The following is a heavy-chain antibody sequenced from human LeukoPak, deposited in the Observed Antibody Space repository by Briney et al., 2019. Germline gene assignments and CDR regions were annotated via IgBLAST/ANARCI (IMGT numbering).Heavy chain of an antibody. CDR1: GGSISSSSYY. D-gene: IGHD3-10*01. Sequence: SETLSLTCTVSGGSISSSSYYWGWIRQPPGKGLGWIGSIYYSGSTYYNPSLKSRVTISVDTSKNQFSLNLSSVTAADTAVYYCARTSLLWFGESIWAPDYWGQGTLVTVSS. V-gene: IGHV4-39*07. CDR3: ARTSLLWFGESIWAPDY. J-gene: IGHJ4*02. CDR2: IYYSGST.